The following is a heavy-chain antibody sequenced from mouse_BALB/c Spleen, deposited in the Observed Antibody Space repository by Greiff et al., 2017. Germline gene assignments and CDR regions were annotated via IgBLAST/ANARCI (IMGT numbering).Heavy chain of an antibody. D-gene: IGHD2-3*01. Sequence: EVQLQQSGTVLARPGASVKMSCKASGYSFTSYWMHWVKQRPGQGLEWIGAIYPGNSDTSYNQKFKGKAKLTAVTSASTAYMELSSLTNEDSAVYYCAIYDGYYEAWFAYWGQGTLVTVSA. CDR3: AIYDGYYEAWFAY. V-gene: IGHV1-5*01. CDR1: GYSFTSYW. CDR2: IYPGNSDT. J-gene: IGHJ3*01.